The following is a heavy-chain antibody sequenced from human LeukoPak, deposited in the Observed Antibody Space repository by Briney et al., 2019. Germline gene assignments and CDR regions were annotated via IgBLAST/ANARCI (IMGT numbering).Heavy chain of an antibody. CDR1: GYTFTAYY. CDR2: INPNTGVT. D-gene: IGHD4-17*01. J-gene: IGHJ4*02. CDR3: ARGDYGRAAR. Sequence: ASVTVSCTASGYTFTAYYIHWVRQAPGQGLEWMGLINPNTGVTKFAQMFHGRVTISRDTSISTAYMELNRLTSDDTAGYYCARGDYGRAARWGQGALVTVS. V-gene: IGHV1-2*02.